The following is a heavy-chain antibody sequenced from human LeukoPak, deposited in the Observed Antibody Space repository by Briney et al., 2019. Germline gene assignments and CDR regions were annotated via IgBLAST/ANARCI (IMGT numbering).Heavy chain of an antibody. CDR2: IYTSGIT. J-gene: IGHJ4*02. CDR1: GGSISSGTYY. D-gene: IGHD3-22*01. Sequence: SETLSLTCTVSGGSISSGTYYWYWIRQPAGKGLEWIGRIYTSGITNYNPSLKSRVTISVDTSKNQFSLKMNSVTAPDTAVYYCASWPFYYGKSGYDYWGQGTLVTVSS. V-gene: IGHV4-61*02. CDR3: ASWPFYYGKSGYDY.